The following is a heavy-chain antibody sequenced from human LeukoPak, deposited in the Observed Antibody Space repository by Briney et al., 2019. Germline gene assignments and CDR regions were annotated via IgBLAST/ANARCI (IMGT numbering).Heavy chain of an antibody. J-gene: IGHJ2*01. CDR2: ISSSGGGGNT. V-gene: IGHV3-23*01. Sequence: GGSLRLSCAASGVTLSSYAMSWARQAPGKGLEWVSGISSSGGGGNTYYADSVKGRFTISRDSSKNTLFLHMNTLRAEDTAIYYCAKDRTVGASYWYLDLWGRGTLVTVSS. D-gene: IGHD1-26*01. CDR3: AKDRTVGASYWYLDL. CDR1: GVTLSSYA.